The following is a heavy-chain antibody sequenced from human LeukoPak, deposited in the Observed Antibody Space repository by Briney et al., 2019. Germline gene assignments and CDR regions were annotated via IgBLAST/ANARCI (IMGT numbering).Heavy chain of an antibody. Sequence: ASVKVSCKASGYSFTASYMHWVRQAPGQGLEWVGCINPKNGDTSSAQSFQGRVTMTRDTSISTAYMELSRLRSDDTAVYYCAREGRARASDYWGQGTLVTVSS. CDR2: INPKNGDT. V-gene: IGHV1-2*02. CDR3: AREGRARASDY. CDR1: GYSFTASY. J-gene: IGHJ4*02. D-gene: IGHD1-26*01.